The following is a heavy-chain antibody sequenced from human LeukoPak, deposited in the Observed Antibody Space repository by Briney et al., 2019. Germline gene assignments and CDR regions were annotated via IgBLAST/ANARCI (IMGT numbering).Heavy chain of an antibody. V-gene: IGHV4-4*07. CDR2: IYTSGST. CDR3: ARDRGIPYCYDSSGAQAAFDI. CDR1: GGSISSYY. J-gene: IGHJ3*02. Sequence: SETLSLTCTVSGGSISSYYWSWIRQPAGKGLEWIGRIYTSGSTNYNPSLKSRVTISVDTSKNQFSLKLSSVTAADTAVYYCARDRGIPYCYDSSGAQAAFDIWGQGTMVTVSS. D-gene: IGHD3-22*01.